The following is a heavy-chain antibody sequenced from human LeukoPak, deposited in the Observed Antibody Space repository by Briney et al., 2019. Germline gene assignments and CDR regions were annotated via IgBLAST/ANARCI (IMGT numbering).Heavy chain of an antibody. Sequence: TGGSLRLSCAASGFTFSSYEMNWIRQAPGKGLEWISYISNSGSTKYYADSVKGRFTISRDNAKNLLYLQMNSLRAEDTAVYYCAELGITMIGGVWGKGTTVTISS. J-gene: IGHJ6*04. CDR1: GFTFSSYE. V-gene: IGHV3-48*03. CDR2: ISNSGSTK. CDR3: AELGITMIGGV. D-gene: IGHD3-10*02.